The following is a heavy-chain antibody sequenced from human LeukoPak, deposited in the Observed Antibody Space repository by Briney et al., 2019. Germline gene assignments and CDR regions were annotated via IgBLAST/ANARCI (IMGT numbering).Heavy chain of an antibody. CDR3: AKDNGLNAFDI. V-gene: IGHV3-9*01. CDR2: ISWNSGSI. D-gene: IGHD4-17*01. Sequence: GRSLRLSCAASGFTFDDYAMHWVRQAPGKGLEWVSGISWNSGSIGYADSVKGRFTISRDNAKNSLYPQMNSLRAEDTALYYCAKDNGLNAFDIWGQGTMVTVSS. CDR1: GFTFDDYA. J-gene: IGHJ3*02.